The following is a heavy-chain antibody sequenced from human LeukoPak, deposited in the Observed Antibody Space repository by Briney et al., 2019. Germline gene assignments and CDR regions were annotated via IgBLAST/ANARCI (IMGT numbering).Heavy chain of an antibody. J-gene: IGHJ4*02. V-gene: IGHV3-23*01. CDR2: ISGSGGST. Sequence: GGSLRLSCAASGFTFSSYAMSWVRQAPGKGLEWVSAISGSGGSTYYADSVKGRFTISRDNSKNTLYLRMNSLRAEDTAVYYCAKSSRREYYYDSSGYYYLYFDYWGQGTLVTVSS. CDR3: AKSSRREYYYDSSGYYYLYFDY. CDR1: GFTFSSYA. D-gene: IGHD3-22*01.